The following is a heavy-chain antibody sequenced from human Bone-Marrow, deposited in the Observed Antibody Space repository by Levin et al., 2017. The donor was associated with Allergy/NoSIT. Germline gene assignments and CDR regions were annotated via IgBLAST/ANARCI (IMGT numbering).Heavy chain of an antibody. CDR2: INSNGAST. D-gene: IGHD4-17*01. Sequence: GESLKISCSASGFTFSDFAMHWVRQAPGKGLEFVSAINSNGASTRYADSVKGRFTISRDNSKKTLYLQMSSLRPEDTAVYYCVKELATVTTPYDYWGQGTLVTVSS. CDR1: GFTFSDFA. J-gene: IGHJ4*02. V-gene: IGHV3-64D*06. CDR3: VKELATVTTPYDY.